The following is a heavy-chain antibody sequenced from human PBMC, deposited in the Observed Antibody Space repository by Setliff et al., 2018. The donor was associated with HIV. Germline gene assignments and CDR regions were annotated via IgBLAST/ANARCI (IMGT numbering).Heavy chain of an antibody. Sequence: ASVKVSCKASGYTFTSYAMNWVRQAPGQGLEWMGWINTNTGNPTYAQGFTGRLVFSLDTSVSTAYLQISSLKAEDTAVYYCARTPLSIAARSAWDWFDPWGQGTLVTVSS. CDR1: GYTFTSYA. D-gene: IGHD6-6*01. J-gene: IGHJ5*02. V-gene: IGHV7-4-1*02. CDR2: INTNTGNP. CDR3: ARTPLSIAARSAWDWFDP.